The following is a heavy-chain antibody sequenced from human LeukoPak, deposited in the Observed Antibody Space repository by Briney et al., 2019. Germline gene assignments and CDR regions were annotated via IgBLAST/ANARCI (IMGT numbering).Heavy chain of an antibody. Sequence: ASVKVSCKASGYTFTGYYIYWMRQAPGQGLEWMGWINPNTGGTDYAQNFQGRVTMSRDTSISTAYMELSRLTSDGTAVYYCARDRYASSEYYYYWGQGTLVTVSS. V-gene: IGHV1-2*02. J-gene: IGHJ4*02. CDR2: INPNTGGT. CDR3: ARDRYASSEYYYY. D-gene: IGHD3-22*01. CDR1: GYTFTGYY.